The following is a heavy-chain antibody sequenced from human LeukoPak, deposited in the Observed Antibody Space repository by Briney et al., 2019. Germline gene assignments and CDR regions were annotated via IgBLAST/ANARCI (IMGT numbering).Heavy chain of an antibody. V-gene: IGHV4-34*12. D-gene: IGHD3/OR15-3a*01. CDR1: GVSLSGYY. Sequence: PSETLSLTCAAFGVSLSGYYWTWIRQPPGKGLEWIWEIIDDGATKYNSSPKSRVTLSADTYNNQYSLHLTSVAAADTAVYYCARQTGSGLFILPGGQGTLVTVSS. CDR2: IIDDGAT. CDR3: ARQTGSGLFILP. J-gene: IGHJ4*02.